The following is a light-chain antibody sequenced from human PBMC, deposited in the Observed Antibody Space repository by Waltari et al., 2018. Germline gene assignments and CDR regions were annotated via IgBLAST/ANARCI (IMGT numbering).Light chain of an antibody. CDR1: QSVSSSY. J-gene: IGKJ3*01. CDR3: QQYDSSPFT. CDR2: GAS. V-gene: IGKV3-20*01. Sequence: EIVLTQSPGTLSLSPGERATLSCRASQSVSSSYLAWYQQKPGQAPRLLIYGASSRATGIPDRFSGIGSGTDFTLTISRLEPEDFAVYYCQQYDSSPFTFGPGTKVDIK.